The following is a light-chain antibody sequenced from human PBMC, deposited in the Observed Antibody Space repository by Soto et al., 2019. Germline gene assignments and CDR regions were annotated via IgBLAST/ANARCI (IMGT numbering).Light chain of an antibody. CDR1: RSISTW. CDR3: QQYHFFWT. CDR2: HAS. J-gene: IGKJ1*01. V-gene: IGKV1-5*01. Sequence: DIQMTQSPSTLSASVGDRVTETCRASRSISTWLAWYQQKPGNAPKLLLHHASILESGDPSRFSGSGSGTEFTLTISSLQPDDFATYYCQQYHFFWTFGQGTKV.